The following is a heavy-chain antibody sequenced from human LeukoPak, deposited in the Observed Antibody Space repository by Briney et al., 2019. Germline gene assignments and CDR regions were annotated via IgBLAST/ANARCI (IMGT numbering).Heavy chain of an antibody. CDR2: IWSDGSNT. CDR3: ARDGPHYDLDV. J-gene: IGHJ6*02. CDR1: GFTYSTYG. V-gene: IGHV3-33*08. D-gene: IGHD3-3*01. Sequence: GGSLRLSCAASGFTYSTYGLHWVRQAPGKSLEWVAFIWSDGSNTNYADSVKGRFTISRDISKNSLYLQMNSLRAEDTAVYYCARDGPHYDLDVWGQGTTVTVSS.